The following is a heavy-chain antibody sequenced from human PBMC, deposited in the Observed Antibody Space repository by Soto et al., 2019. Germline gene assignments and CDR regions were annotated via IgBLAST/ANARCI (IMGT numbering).Heavy chain of an antibody. V-gene: IGHV4-61*01. Sequence: PSETLSLTCTVSGGSVSSGSYYWSWIRQPPGKGLEWIGYIYYSGSTNYNPSLKSRVTISVDTSKNQFSLKLSSVTAADTAVYYCASVGATIHWGQGTLVTVSS. CDR3: ASVGATIH. D-gene: IGHD1-26*01. CDR1: GGSVSSGSYY. J-gene: IGHJ4*02. CDR2: IYYSGST.